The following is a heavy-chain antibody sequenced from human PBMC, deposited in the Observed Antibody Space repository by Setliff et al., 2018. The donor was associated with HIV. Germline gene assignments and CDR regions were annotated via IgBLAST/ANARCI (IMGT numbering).Heavy chain of an antibody. J-gene: IGHJ4*02. V-gene: IGHV4-59*03. CDR3: AKSSPSIGYISDH. CDR2: ISPTGNT. CDR1: GASISSYY. Sequence: ETLSLTCSVSGASISSYYWSWIRQPPGKGLEWIGYISPTGNTNYNPSLKSRVTISTDTSKNQFSLNVRSVTAADTAVYFCAKSSPSIGYISDHWGQRTLVTVSS. D-gene: IGHD5-12*01.